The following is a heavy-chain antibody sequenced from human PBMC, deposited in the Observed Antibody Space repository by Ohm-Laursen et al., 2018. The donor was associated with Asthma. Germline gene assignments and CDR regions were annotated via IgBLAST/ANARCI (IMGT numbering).Heavy chain of an antibody. D-gene: IGHD3-22*01. J-gene: IGHJ4*02. CDR3: ARAVNYYDSSAPGVNFYYFDY. CDR2: IYYSGST. CDR1: GGSISSYY. Sequence: TLSLTCAVSGGSISSYYWSWIRQPPGKGLEWIGYIYYSGSTNYNPSLKSRVTISVDTSKNQFSLKLSSVTAADTAVYYCARAVNYYDSSAPGVNFYYFDYWGQGTLVTVSS. V-gene: IGHV4-59*01.